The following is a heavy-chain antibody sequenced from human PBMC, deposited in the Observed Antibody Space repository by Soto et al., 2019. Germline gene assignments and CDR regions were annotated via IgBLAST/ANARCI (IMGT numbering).Heavy chain of an antibody. V-gene: IGHV3-21*01. CDR1: GFTFSSYS. J-gene: IGHJ6*03. CDR2: ISSSSSYI. CDR3: ARAGLRVTMVRGAPHPYYMDV. D-gene: IGHD3-10*01. Sequence: GGSLRLSCAASGFTFSSYSMNWVRQAPGKGLEWVSSISSSSSYIYYADSVKGRFTISRDNAKNSLYLQMNSLRAEDTAVYYCARAGLRVTMVRGAPHPYYMDVWGKGTTVTVSS.